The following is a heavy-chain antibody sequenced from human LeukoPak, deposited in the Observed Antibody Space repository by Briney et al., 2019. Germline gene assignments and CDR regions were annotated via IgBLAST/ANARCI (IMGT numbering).Heavy chain of an antibody. CDR2: ITPIFGTA. Sequence: ASVKVCCKASGGTFSSYAISWVRQAPGQGLEWMGGITPIFGTANYAQKFQGRVTITTDESTSTAYMELSSLRSEDTAVYYCARSGDPEPNYYDSSGYWGPHYFDYWGQGTLVTVSS. J-gene: IGHJ4*02. CDR1: GGTFSSYA. V-gene: IGHV1-69*05. CDR3: ARSGDPEPNYYDSSGYWGPHYFDY. D-gene: IGHD3-22*01.